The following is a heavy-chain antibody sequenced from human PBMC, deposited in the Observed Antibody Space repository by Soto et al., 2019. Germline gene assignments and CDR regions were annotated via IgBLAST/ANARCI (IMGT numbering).Heavy chain of an antibody. J-gene: IGHJ6*03. CDR3: LLGHYMGV. Sequence: GGPLRLSCAASGFTFSSYAMNWVRQAPGKGLEWVSAISGSGGTASYADSVTGRFTISRDNSKSTLYLQMNSVRAEDTAVYYCLLGHYMGVWDKGTTVTVSS. CDR2: ISGSGGTA. V-gene: IGHV3-23*01. D-gene: IGHD3-16*01. CDR1: GFTFSSYA.